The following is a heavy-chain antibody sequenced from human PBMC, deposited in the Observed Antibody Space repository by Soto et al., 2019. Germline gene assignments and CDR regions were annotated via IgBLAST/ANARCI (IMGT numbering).Heavy chain of an antibody. D-gene: IGHD3-9*01. CDR3: AKEYDILTGLAY. CDR1: GFTFDDYA. Sequence: PGGSLRLSCAASGFTFDDYAMHWVRQAPGKGLEWVSGISWNSGSIGYADSVKGRFTISRDNAKNSLYLQMNSLRAEDTALYYCAKEYDILTGLAYWGQGTLVTVPQ. V-gene: IGHV3-9*01. J-gene: IGHJ4*02. CDR2: ISWNSGSI.